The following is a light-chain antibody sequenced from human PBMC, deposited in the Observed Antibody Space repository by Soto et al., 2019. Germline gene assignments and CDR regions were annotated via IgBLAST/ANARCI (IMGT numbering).Light chain of an antibody. CDR3: CSHGGRYNYV. Sequence: QSALTQPPSVSGSPGQSVTISCTGTSGDVGRYNFVSWYQQQPGKAPKVMIYDVNKRPSGVPHRFSGSKSGNTASLTISGLQPEDEAAYYCCSHGGRYNYVFGTGTKVTVL. J-gene: IGLJ1*01. CDR1: SGDVGRYNF. CDR2: DVN. V-gene: IGLV2-11*01.